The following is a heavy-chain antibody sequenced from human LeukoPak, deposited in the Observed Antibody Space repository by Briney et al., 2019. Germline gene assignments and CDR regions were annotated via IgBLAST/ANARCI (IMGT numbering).Heavy chain of an antibody. J-gene: IGHJ4*02. V-gene: IGHV4-39*01. Sequence: SETLSLTCTVSGGSISNSNYHWGWIRQPPGKGLEWIGSIYHSGNTYYNPSLKSRVTISVDTSKNQFSLKLNSMTAADTAVYYCARLISGSPADYWGQGTLVIVSS. D-gene: IGHD1-26*01. CDR2: IYHSGNT. CDR3: ARLISGSPADY. CDR1: GGSISNSNYH.